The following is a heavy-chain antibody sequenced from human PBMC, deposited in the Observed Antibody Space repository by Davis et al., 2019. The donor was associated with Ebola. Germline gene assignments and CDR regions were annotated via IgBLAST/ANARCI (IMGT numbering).Heavy chain of an antibody. J-gene: IGHJ3*02. CDR2: IWFDGSVK. CDR1: GFTFSNSP. Sequence: PGGSLRLSCAGSGFTFSNSPMHWVRQAPGKGLEWVGLIWFDGSVKYYGDSVKGRFTISRDNSKDSAYLQMTSLSAEDTAMYYCATRFSNSDGALDIWGRGTLVTVSS. D-gene: IGHD1-7*01. V-gene: IGHV3-33*03. CDR3: ATRFSNSDGALDI.